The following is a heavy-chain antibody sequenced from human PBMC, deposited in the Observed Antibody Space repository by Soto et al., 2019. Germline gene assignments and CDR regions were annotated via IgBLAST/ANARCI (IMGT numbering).Heavy chain of an antibody. CDR3: APLSVSLSGPYGIRV. D-gene: IGHD2-15*01. V-gene: IGHV4-39*01. CDR1: GYSVSSSDYY. CDR2: MFYSGLT. J-gene: IGHJ6*02. Sequence: NPSETLSLTCSVSGYSVSSSDYYWAWIRQPPGKGLEWIGSMFYSGLTYYNPSLKSRVTLSVDTSKNQFSVRLNSVTAADTAVYYCAPLSVSLSGPYGIRVWGQGTTVTVSS.